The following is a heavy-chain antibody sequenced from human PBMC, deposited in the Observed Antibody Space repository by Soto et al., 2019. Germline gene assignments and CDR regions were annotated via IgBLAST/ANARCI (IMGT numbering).Heavy chain of an antibody. D-gene: IGHD3-10*02. J-gene: IGHJ5*01. CDR2: IFYGGST. CDR1: GGSISSYY. Sequence: QVQLQESGPGLVKPSETLSLTCTVSGGSISSYYWSWIRQPPGKGLEWIGFIFYGGSTSYNPSLMSRDTISIDTSEYQFSLKLNSVTAADTAVYYCASMIGDPVLSFDSWGQGTLVAVSS. CDR3: ASMIGDPVLSFDS. V-gene: IGHV4-59*01.